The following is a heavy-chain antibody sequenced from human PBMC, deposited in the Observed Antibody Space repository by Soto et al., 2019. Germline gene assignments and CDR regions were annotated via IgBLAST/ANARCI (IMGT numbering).Heavy chain of an antibody. Sequence: GGSLRLSCAASGFTFSSYAVSWVRQAPGKGPEWISSISGSGSTISYADSVKGRFTISRDNSKNTLYLQMSSLRAEDTAVYYCAKVFYYYDSSGYYYFDYWGQGPLVTVSS. V-gene: IGHV3-23*01. CDR2: ISGSGSTI. J-gene: IGHJ4*02. CDR3: AKVFYYYDSSGYYYFDY. CDR1: GFTFSSYA. D-gene: IGHD3-22*01.